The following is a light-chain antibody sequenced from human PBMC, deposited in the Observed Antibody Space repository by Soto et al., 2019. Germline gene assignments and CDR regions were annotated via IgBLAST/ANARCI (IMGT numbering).Light chain of an antibody. CDR1: QPIKTW. V-gene: IGKV1-12*01. CDR2: TAS. CDR3: QQASSFPLT. Sequence: DIQLTQSPASVSAAVGDRINISCRASQPIKTWLAWYQQKPGKGPKLLIYTASTLETGVPSRFSGSGSGTDFTLTISSLQPEDAAIYSCQQASSFPLTFGGGTKVEV. J-gene: IGKJ4*01.